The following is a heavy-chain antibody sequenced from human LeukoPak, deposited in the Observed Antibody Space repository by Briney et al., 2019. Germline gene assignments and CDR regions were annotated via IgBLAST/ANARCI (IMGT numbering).Heavy chain of an antibody. V-gene: IGHV3-23*01. J-gene: IGHJ4*02. CDR2: ISGSGGTT. CDR3: AKAQSGYSDLEY. CDR1: GFTFNSYA. D-gene: IGHD4-17*01. Sequence: PGGSLRLSCAASGFTFNSYAMSWVRQAPGKGLEWVSVISGSGGTTYYADSVKGRFTISRDNSKNTLYMQMNSLRAEDTAVYYCAKAQSGYSDLEYWGQGTLVTISS.